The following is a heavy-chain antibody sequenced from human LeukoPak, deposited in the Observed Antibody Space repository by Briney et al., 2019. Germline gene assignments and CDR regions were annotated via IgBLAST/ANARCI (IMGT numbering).Heavy chain of an antibody. V-gene: IGHV1-46*01. CDR1: GYTFTNYR. Sequence: GASVKVSCKASGYTFTNYRMQWVRQAPGQGLEWMGIINPSGARTIYAQSFQGRVTMTRDTSTSTVYMELSSLRSEDTAVYYCARLDSSGYIDAFDIWGQGTMVTVSS. CDR3: ARLDSSGYIDAFDI. J-gene: IGHJ3*02. CDR2: INPSGART. D-gene: IGHD3-22*01.